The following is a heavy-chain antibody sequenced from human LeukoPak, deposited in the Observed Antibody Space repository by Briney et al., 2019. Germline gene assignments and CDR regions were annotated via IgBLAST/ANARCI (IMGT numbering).Heavy chain of an antibody. CDR1: GFTFSSYA. Sequence: GGSLRLSCAASGFTFSSYAMSWVRQAPGKGLEWVSAISGSGGSTYYADSMKGRFTTSRDNSKNTLFLQMSSLRVEDTAVYYCVKDSAALGYCSGGRCPHFDYWGQGTVVTVSS. J-gene: IGHJ4*02. CDR3: VKDSAALGYCSGGRCPHFDY. CDR2: ISGSGGST. D-gene: IGHD2-15*01. V-gene: IGHV3-23*01.